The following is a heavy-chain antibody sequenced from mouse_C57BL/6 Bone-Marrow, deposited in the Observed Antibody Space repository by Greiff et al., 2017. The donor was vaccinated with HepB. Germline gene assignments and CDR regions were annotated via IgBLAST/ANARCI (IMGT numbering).Heavy chain of an antibody. CDR3: ARSHWYLDV. CDR1: GYTFTSYW. Sequence: QVQLQQPGAELVKPGASVKLSCKASGYTFTSYWMQWVKQRPGQGLEWIGEIDPSDSYTNYNQKFKGKATLTVDTSSSTAYMQLSSLTSEDSAVYYGARSHWYLDVWGTGTTVTVSS. J-gene: IGHJ1*03. V-gene: IGHV1-50*01. CDR2: IDPSDSYT.